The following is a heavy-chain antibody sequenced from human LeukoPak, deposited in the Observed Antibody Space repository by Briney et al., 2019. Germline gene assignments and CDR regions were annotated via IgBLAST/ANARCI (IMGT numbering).Heavy chain of an antibody. J-gene: IGHJ3*02. V-gene: IGHV3-53*01. CDR3: ASLSRTTDAFDI. CDR1: GFTISSSY. CDR2: IYSGGST. Sequence: GGTLRLSCAASGFTISSSYMSWVRQAPRKGLEWVSVIYSGGSTYYADSVKGRFTISRDSSKNTLCLQMNSLRAEDTAVYYCASLSRTTDAFDIWGEGTMVTVSS. D-gene: IGHD1-1*01.